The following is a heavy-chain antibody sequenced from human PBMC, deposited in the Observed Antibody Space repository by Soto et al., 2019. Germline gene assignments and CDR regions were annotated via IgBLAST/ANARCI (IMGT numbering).Heavy chain of an antibody. D-gene: IGHD3-16*02. Sequence: SETRSLTCTVSGGSIGSSSYYCGWIRQPPGTGLEWIGSIYYSGSPYYNPSLKSRVTISVDTSKNQFSLHLNSVPPEDTAVSYCVRLIGNRWLDFWGQGTLVTLSS. CDR1: GGSIGSSSYY. J-gene: IGHJ5*01. CDR2: IYYSGSP. CDR3: VRLIGNRWLDF. V-gene: IGHV4-39*01.